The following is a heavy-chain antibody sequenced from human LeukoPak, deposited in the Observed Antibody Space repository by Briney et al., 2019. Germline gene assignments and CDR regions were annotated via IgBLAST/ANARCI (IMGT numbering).Heavy chain of an antibody. J-gene: IGHJ4*02. CDR3: AKDRDRDYGDYLQHYFDY. D-gene: IGHD4-17*01. Sequence: GGSLRLSCADSGFTFSSYAMSWVRQAPGKGLEWVSTISGSGGSTYYADSVKGRFTISRDNSKNTLYLQMNSLRAEDTAVYYCAKDRDRDYGDYLQHYFDYWGQETLVTVSS. CDR2: ISGSGGST. V-gene: IGHV3-23*01. CDR1: GFTFSSYA.